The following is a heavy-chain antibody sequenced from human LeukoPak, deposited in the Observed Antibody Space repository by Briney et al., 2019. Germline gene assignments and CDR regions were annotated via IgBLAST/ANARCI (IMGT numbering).Heavy chain of an antibody. CDR1: GFTFSAYG. CDR2: IRNDGNYN. Sequence: GGSLRLSCAASGFTFSAYGMHWVRQAPGKGLEWVAYIRNDGNYNYYADSVKGRFTISRDNSKNTLYLQMNSLRAEDTAVYYCAKSIGAYQPAFDIWGQGTMVTVSS. V-gene: IGHV3-30*02. D-gene: IGHD2-2*01. CDR3: AKSIGAYQPAFDI. J-gene: IGHJ3*02.